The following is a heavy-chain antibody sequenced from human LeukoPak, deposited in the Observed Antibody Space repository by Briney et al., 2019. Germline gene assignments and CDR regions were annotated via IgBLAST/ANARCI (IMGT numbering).Heavy chain of an antibody. CDR3: ARGDCTNGVCPVDY. CDR1: GFTFSSYS. V-gene: IGHV3-21*01. D-gene: IGHD2-8*01. J-gene: IGHJ4*02. CDR2: ISCSSSYI. Sequence: PGGSLRLSCAASGFTFSSYSMNRVRQAPGKGLVWVSSISCSSSYIYYADSVKGRFTISRDNAKNSLYLQMNRLRAEDTAVYYCARGDCTNGVCPVDYWGQGTLVTAFS.